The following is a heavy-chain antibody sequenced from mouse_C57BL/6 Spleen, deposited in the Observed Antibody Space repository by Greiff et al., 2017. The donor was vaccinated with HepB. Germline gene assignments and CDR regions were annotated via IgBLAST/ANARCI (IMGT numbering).Heavy chain of an antibody. CDR3: ARVYGSSYYYAMDY. CDR2: IYPGGGYT. CDR1: GYTFTNYW. D-gene: IGHD1-1*01. V-gene: IGHV1-63*01. Sequence: VKLMESGAELVRPGTSVKMSCKASGYTFTNYWIGWAKQRPGHGLEWIGDIYPGGGYTNYNEKFKGKATLTADKSSSTAYMQFSSLTSEDSAIYYCARVYGSSYYYAMDYWGQGTSVTVSS. J-gene: IGHJ4*01.